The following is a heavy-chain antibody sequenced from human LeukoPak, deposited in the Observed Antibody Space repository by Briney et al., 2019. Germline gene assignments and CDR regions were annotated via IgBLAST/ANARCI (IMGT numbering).Heavy chain of an antibody. V-gene: IGHV4-34*01. Sequence: PSETLSLTCAVYGGSFSGYYWSWIRQPPGKGLEWIGEINHSGSTNYNPSLKSRVTISVDTSKNQFSLKLSSVTAADTAVNCCARSTPPDYWGQGTLVTVSS. CDR3: ARSTPPDY. CDR1: GGSFSGYY. J-gene: IGHJ4*02. CDR2: INHSGST. D-gene: IGHD2-2*01.